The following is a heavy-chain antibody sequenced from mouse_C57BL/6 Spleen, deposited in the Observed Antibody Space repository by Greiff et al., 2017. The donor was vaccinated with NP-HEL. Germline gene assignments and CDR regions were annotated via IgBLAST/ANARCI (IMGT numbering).Heavy chain of an antibody. CDR1: GYTFTDYY. CDR3: ARGDYGSSYSYWYFDV. Sequence: EVQLQQSGPELVKPGASVKISCKASGYTFTDYYMNWVKQSHGKSLEWIGDINPNNGGTSYNQKFKGKATLTVDKSSSTAYMELRSLTSEDSAVYYCARGDYGSSYSYWYFDVWGTGTTVTVSS. J-gene: IGHJ1*03. V-gene: IGHV1-26*01. CDR2: INPNNGGT. D-gene: IGHD1-1*01.